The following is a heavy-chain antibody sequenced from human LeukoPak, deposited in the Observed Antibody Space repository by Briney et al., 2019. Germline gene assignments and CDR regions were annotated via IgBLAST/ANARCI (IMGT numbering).Heavy chain of an antibody. V-gene: IGHV4-39*07. Sequence: SETLSLTCTVSGGSISSSSYYWGWIRQPPGKGLEWIGSIYYSGSTYYNPSLKSRVTISVDTSKSQFSLNLSSVTAADTAVYFRARGSRTLGDWGQGTLVTVSS. CDR2: IYYSGST. CDR3: ARGSRTLGD. J-gene: IGHJ4*02. CDR1: GGSISSSSYY. D-gene: IGHD3-10*01.